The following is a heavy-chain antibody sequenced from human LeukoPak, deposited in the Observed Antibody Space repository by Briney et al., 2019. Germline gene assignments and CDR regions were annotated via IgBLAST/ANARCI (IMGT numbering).Heavy chain of an antibody. CDR3: ARAARRRDNWFDP. Sequence: ASVKLSCKASAYTFTSYGSSWVRQPRGQGLEWMGWISAYNGNTNYAQKLQGRVTMTTDTSTSTAYMELRSLRSDDTAVYYCARAARRRDNWFDPWGQGTLVTVSS. CDR1: AYTFTSYG. CDR2: ISAYNGNT. V-gene: IGHV1-18*04. J-gene: IGHJ5*02.